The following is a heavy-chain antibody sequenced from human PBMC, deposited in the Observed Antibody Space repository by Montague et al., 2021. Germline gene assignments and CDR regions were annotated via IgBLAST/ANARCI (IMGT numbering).Heavy chain of an antibody. Sequence: SETLSFTCTVSGGSISSSSYYWGWLRQPTGKGLVWIGCIYYSGSTYSNLSLKGRVTISVDTSKNQFYLKLSSVTAAAAAVYYCAGSSRGRCLQSYFDYWGQGTLVTVSS. D-gene: IGHD5-24*01. V-gene: IGHV4-39*01. CDR2: IYYSGST. J-gene: IGHJ4*02. CDR3: AGSSRGRCLQSYFDY. CDR1: GGSISSSSYY.